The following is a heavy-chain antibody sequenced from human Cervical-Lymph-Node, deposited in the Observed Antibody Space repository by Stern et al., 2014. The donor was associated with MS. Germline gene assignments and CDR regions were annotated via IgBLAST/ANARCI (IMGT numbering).Heavy chain of an antibody. CDR1: GDSIAGSDYY. D-gene: IGHD3-9*01. J-gene: IGHJ4*02. V-gene: IGHV4-31*03. Sequence: QVQLQESGPGLVKPSETLSLTCTVSGDSIAGSDYYWNWIRQHPRKGLEWIGYIYYTGATYYNRSLKSRLTISVDTSNDQFSLRLTSVTAADTAVYYCARGLVPAFDWPTFESWGQGTLVTVSS. CDR2: IYYTGAT. CDR3: ARGLVPAFDWPTFES.